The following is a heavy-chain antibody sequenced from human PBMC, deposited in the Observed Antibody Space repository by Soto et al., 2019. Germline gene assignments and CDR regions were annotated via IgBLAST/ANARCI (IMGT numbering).Heavy chain of an antibody. D-gene: IGHD2-15*01. CDR2: IYPGDSDT. V-gene: IGHV5-51*01. CDR3: ARRSNLGYCSGGSCEQIDY. J-gene: IGHJ4*02. Sequence: PGESLKISCKGSGYSFTSYWIGWVRQMPGKGLEWMGIIYPGDSDTRYSPSFQGQVTISADKSISTAYLQWSSLKASDTAMYYCARRSNLGYCSGGSCEQIDYWGQGPLVTVSS. CDR1: GYSFTSYW.